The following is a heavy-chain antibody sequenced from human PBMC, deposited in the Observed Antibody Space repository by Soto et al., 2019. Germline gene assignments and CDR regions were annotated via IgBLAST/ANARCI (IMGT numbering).Heavy chain of an antibody. CDR1: GFTFSTYG. J-gene: IGHJ6*02. CDR2: IWSDGSNK. CDR3: ARVLIKTSYYYYYGMDL. D-gene: IGHD3-10*01. V-gene: IGHV3-33*01. Sequence: QVQLVESGGGVVQPGRSLRLSCAASGFTFSTYGMYWVRQAPGKGLEWVAVIWSDGSNKQYADSVKGRFTISRDNSNNTLNLQMNSLRAEDTAAYYCARVLIKTSYYYYYGMDLWGQGTTVTVSS.